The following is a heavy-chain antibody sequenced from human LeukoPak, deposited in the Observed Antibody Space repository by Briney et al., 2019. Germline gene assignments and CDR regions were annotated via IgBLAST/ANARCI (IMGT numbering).Heavy chain of an antibody. V-gene: IGHV3-30*02. CDR1: GFTFSSYG. CDR2: IRYDGSNK. Sequence: GGSLRLSCAASGFTFSSYGMHWVRQAPGKGLEWVAFIRYDGSNKYYADSVKGRFTISRDNSKNTLYLQMNSLRAEDTAVYYCAKDFHYDILTGYYLWGQGTLVTASS. J-gene: IGHJ4*02. D-gene: IGHD3-9*01. CDR3: AKDFHYDILTGYYL.